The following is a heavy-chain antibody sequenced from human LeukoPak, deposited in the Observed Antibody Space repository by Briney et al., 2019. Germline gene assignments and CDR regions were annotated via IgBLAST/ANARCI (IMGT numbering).Heavy chain of an antibody. CDR1: GYTFTGYY. V-gene: IGHV1-69*05. CDR3: ARGLTTRGYFDY. J-gene: IGHJ4*02. Sequence: SVKASCKASGYTFTGYYMHWVRQAPGQGLEWMGGIIPIFGTANYAQKFQGRVTITTDESTSTAYMELSSLRSEDTAVYYCARGLTTRGYFDYWGQGTLVTVSS. D-gene: IGHD4-11*01. CDR2: IIPIFGTA.